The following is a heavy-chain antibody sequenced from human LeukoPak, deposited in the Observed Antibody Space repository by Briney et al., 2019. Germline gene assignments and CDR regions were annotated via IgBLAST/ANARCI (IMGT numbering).Heavy chain of an antibody. D-gene: IGHD5-18*01. J-gene: IGHJ4*02. Sequence: GGSLRLSCAASGFTFSSYGMHWVRQAPGKGLEWVAVISHDGSNKYYADSVKGRFTISRDNSKNTLYLQMNSLRAEDTAVYYCAKDSTQYSYGPIDYWGQGTLVTVSS. CDR1: GFTFSSYG. CDR2: ISHDGSNK. V-gene: IGHV3-30*18. CDR3: AKDSTQYSYGPIDY.